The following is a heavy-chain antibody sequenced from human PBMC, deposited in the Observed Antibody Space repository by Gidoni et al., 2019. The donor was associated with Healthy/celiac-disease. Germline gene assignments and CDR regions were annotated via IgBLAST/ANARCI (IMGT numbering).Heavy chain of an antibody. D-gene: IGHD2-15*01. V-gene: IGHV3-48*02. Sequence: EVQLVESVGGLVQPGGSLSISCAASGFTFSSYSMNWVRQAPGKGLEWVSYISSSSSTIYYADSVKGRFTISRDNAKNSLYLQMNSLRDADTAVYYCARPTRYCSGGSCYGGDWFDPWGQGTLVTVSS. CDR1: GFTFSSYS. J-gene: IGHJ5*02. CDR3: ARPTRYCSGGSCYGGDWFDP. CDR2: ISSSSSTI.